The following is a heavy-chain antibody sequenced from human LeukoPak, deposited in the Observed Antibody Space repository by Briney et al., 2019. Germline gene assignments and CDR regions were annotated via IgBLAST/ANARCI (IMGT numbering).Heavy chain of an antibody. V-gene: IGHV3-53*01. CDR3: ARGGSYLSAFDI. CDR2: IYSSGST. D-gene: IGHD1-26*01. J-gene: IGHJ3*02. CDR1: GFTVSSNY. Sequence: PGGSLRLSCAASGFTVSSNYMSWVRQAPGEGLEWVSIIYSSGSTFYADSVKGLLTISRDNSKNTLYLQMNSLRAEDTAVYYCARGGSYLSAFDIWGQGTMVTVSS.